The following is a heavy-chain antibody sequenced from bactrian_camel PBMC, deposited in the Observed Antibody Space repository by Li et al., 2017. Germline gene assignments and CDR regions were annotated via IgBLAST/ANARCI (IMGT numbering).Heavy chain of an antibody. CDR2: IDDNGAL. Sequence: HVQLVESGGGLVQPGGSLRLSCATTRYTIHKPYRLAWFRQGPEKEREGVASIDDNGALNYADSVKGRFTISRDNTKNMLYLQMNSLKSEDTALYYCAQNGGNWGGEYNSWGQGTQVTVS. CDR3: AQNGGNWGGEYNS. D-gene: IGHD5*01. V-gene: IGHV3S53*01. J-gene: IGHJ4*01. CDR1: RYTIHKPY.